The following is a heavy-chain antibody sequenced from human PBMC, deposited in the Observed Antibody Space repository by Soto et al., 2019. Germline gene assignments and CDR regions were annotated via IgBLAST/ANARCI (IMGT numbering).Heavy chain of an antibody. CDR2: IYYSGST. V-gene: IGHV4-39*01. CDR3: ARGGPVYFVFWGGCHTTRNNWFDL. D-gene: IGHD3-3*01. Sequence: PSETLSLTCTVSGGSISSSSYYWGWIRQPPGKGLEWIGSIYYSGSTYYNPSLKSRVTISVDTSKNQFSLKLSSVTAADPAVDYCARGGPVYFVFWGGCHTTRNNWFDLPGQGTRVTVSS. CDR1: GGSISSSSYY. J-gene: IGHJ5*02.